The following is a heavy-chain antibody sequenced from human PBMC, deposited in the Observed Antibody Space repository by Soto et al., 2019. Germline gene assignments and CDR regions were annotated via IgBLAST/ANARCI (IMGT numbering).Heavy chain of an antibody. D-gene: IGHD2-15*01. CDR2: INHSGST. Sequence: PSETLSLTCAVYGGSFSGYYWSWIRQPPGKGLEWIGEINHSGSTNYNPSLKSRVTISVDTSKYQFSLKLSSVTAADTAVYYCARARDIVVVVAATPVGYFDYWGQGTLVTVSS. CDR1: GGSFSGYY. V-gene: IGHV4-34*01. CDR3: ARARDIVVVVAATPVGYFDY. J-gene: IGHJ4*02.